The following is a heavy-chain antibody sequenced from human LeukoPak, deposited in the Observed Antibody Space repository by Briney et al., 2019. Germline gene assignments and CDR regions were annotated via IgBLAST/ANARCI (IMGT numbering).Heavy chain of an antibody. CDR3: AKTATPGYYYYYMDV. CDR2: IRYDGSNK. Sequence: GGSLRLSCAASGFTFSSYGMHWVRQAPGKGLDWVAFIRYDGSNKYYADSVKGRFTISRDNSKNTLYLQMNSLRAEDTAVYYCAKTATPGYYYYYMDVWGKGTTATVSS. CDR1: GFTFSSYG. D-gene: IGHD2-15*01. V-gene: IGHV3-30*02. J-gene: IGHJ6*03.